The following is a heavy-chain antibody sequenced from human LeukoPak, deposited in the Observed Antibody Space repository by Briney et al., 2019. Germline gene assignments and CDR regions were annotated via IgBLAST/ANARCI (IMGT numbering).Heavy chain of an antibody. CDR3: ARAPLGVVVVAARGGYWFDP. Sequence: SVTVSFRGAGGTFISYAISWVRQAPGQGVEWMGGIIPIFGRANYSQKFQGRVTITADESPSTAYMELSRLRSEDTAVYYCARAPLGVVVVAARGGYWFDPWGQGTLVTVSS. J-gene: IGHJ5*02. D-gene: IGHD2-15*01. CDR2: IIPIFGRA. V-gene: IGHV1-69*01. CDR1: GGTFISYA.